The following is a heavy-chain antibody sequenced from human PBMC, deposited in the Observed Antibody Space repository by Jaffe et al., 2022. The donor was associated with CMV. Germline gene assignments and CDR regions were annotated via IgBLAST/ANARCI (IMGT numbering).Heavy chain of an antibody. CDR1: GFTFSSYW. J-gene: IGHJ6*02. D-gene: IGHD6-19*01. V-gene: IGHV3-7*01. CDR3: ARGDYSSGWYSPLGSYYYYGMDV. Sequence: EVQLVESGGGLVQPGGSLRLSCAASGFTFSSYWMSWVRQAPGKGLEWVANIKQDGSEKYYVDSVKGRFTISRDNAKNSLYLQMNSLRAEDTAVYYCARGDYSSGWYSPLGSYYYYGMDVWGQGTTVTVSS. CDR2: IKQDGSEK.